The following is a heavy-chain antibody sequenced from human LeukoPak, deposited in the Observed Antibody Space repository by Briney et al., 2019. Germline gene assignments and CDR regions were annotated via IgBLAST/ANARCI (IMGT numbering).Heavy chain of an antibody. V-gene: IGHV3-7*01. Sequence: GGSLRLSCAASGFTFSSYWMSWARQAPGKGLEWVANIKHDGSETYYVDSVKGRFTISRDNAKNSLYLQMNSLRAEDTAVYYCATLHYYDSSGYYYDWFDPWGQGTLVTVSS. J-gene: IGHJ5*02. CDR3: ATLHYYDSSGYYYDWFDP. D-gene: IGHD3-22*01. CDR1: GFTFSSYW. CDR2: IKHDGSET.